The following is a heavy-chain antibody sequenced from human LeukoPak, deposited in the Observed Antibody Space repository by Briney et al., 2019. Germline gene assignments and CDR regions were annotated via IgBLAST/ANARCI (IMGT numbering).Heavy chain of an antibody. Sequence: GGSLRLSCAASGFTFSTYAMNWVRQAPGKGLEWVSAISGSATGSVTTYYTDSVKGRFTISRDNAKNTLYLQMNSLRAEDTAVYYCARDQSLGGYSYGYIDNWGQGTLVTVSS. CDR2: ISGSATGSVTT. CDR1: GFTFSTYA. D-gene: IGHD5-18*01. J-gene: IGHJ4*02. V-gene: IGHV3-23*01. CDR3: ARDQSLGGYSYGYIDN.